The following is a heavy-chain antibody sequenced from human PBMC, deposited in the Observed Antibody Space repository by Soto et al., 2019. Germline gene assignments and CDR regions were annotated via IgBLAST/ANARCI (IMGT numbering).Heavy chain of an antibody. V-gene: IGHV4-31*03. Sequence: QVQLQESGPGLVKPSQTLSLTCTVSGGSISSGGYYWSWIRQHPGKGLEWIGYIYYSGSTYYNPSLKSRGTISVDTSKNQFSRKLSSVTAADTAVYYCARDGNDGDYAFDYWGQGTLVTVSS. CDR2: IYYSGST. J-gene: IGHJ4*02. CDR1: GGSISSGGYY. D-gene: IGHD4-17*01. CDR3: ARDGNDGDYAFDY.